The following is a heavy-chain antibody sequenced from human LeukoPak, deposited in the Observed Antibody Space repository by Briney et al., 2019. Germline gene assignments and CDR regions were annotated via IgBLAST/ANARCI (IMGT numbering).Heavy chain of an antibody. V-gene: IGHV3-33*01. D-gene: IGHD2-21*02. CDR2: IWYDGSNK. J-gene: IGHJ6*02. CDR3: ARGRLLPYYYYGMDA. Sequence: GGSLRLSCAASGFTFSSYGMHWVRQAPGKGLEWVAVIWYDGSNKYYADSVKGRFTISRDNSKNTLYLQMNSLRAEDTAVYYCARGRLLPYYYYGMDAWGQGTTVTVSS. CDR1: GFTFSSYG.